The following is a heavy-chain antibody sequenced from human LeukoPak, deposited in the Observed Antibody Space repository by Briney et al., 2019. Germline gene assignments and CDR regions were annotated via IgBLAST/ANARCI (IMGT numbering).Heavy chain of an antibody. Sequence: GGSLRLSCAVSGFAFGSEAMSWVRQAPGKGLEWVSIITDSGDITYYADSVKGRFTLSRDNSKNTLYLQMNSLRAEDTAVYYCAKERSISGNFYTDYWGQGTLVTVSS. CDR2: ITDSGDIT. CDR3: AKERSISGNFYTDY. D-gene: IGHD3-10*01. V-gene: IGHV3-23*01. J-gene: IGHJ4*02. CDR1: GFAFGSEA.